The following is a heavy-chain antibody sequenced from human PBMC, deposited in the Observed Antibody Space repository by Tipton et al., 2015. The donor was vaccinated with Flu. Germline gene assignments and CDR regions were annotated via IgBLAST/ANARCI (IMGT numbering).Heavy chain of an antibody. CDR3: ARGDSFGV. J-gene: IGHJ3*01. V-gene: IGHV5-51*01. Sequence: QLVQSGGEVKKPGESLKTSCKLSGQTFSDFWIGWVRQMPGKGLEWMGIIYPGDSKTIYRPSFQGLVTISVDKSIDTAYLQWSSLKASDTAMYYCARGDSFGVWGQGTLVTVSS. CDR2: IYPGDSKT. CDR1: GQTFSDFW.